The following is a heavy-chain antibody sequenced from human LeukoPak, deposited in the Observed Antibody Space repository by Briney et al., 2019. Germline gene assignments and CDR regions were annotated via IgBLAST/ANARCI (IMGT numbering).Heavy chain of an antibody. CDR3: AKETNYYDSSGYYLDY. V-gene: IGHV3-23*01. CDR1: GFTFSSYA. CDR2: ISGSGGST. Sequence: GGSLRLSCAASGFTFSSYAMSWVRQAPGKGLEWVSAISGSGGSTYYADSVKGRFTISRDNSKNTLYLHMNSLRAEDTAVYYCAKETNYYDSSGYYLDYWGQGTLVTVSS. J-gene: IGHJ4*02. D-gene: IGHD3-22*01.